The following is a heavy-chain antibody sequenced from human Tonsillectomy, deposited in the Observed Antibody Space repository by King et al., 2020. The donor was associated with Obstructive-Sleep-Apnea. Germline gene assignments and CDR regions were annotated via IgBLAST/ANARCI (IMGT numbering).Heavy chain of an antibody. Sequence: VQLQESGPGLVKPSETLSLTCTVSGGSISSYYWSWIRQPPGKGLEWCGYIYYSGSTNSNPSHTSRVTISLDTSTNQFSLKLNSVTAADTAVYYCASARYYYDGMDVWGQGTTVTVSS. CDR1: GGSISSYY. J-gene: IGHJ6*02. D-gene: IGHD6-6*01. CDR2: IYYSGST. V-gene: IGHV4-59*08. CDR3: ASARYYYDGMDV.